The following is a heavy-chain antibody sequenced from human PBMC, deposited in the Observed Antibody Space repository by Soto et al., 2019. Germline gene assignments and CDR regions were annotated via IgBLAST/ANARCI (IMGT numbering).Heavy chain of an antibody. CDR1: GGSISTTNW. D-gene: IGHD1-26*01. CDR2: IYHTGST. J-gene: IGHJ5*02. CDR3: TRDTYIPPTT. V-gene: IGHV4-4*02. Sequence: QVQLQESGPGLVKPSGTLSLTCAVSGGSISTTNWWSWVRQPPGKGLEWIGEIYHTGSTNHNPSLKRRVTISVDQSKNQLSLRPSSVTAADTAVYYCTRDTYIPPTTWGQGTLVTVSS.